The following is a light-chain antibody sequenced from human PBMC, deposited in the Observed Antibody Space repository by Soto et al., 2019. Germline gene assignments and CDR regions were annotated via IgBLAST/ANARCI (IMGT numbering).Light chain of an antibody. CDR3: HQRSNYT. CDR2: DAS. J-gene: IGKJ5*01. V-gene: IGKV3-11*01. CDR1: QSVSSY. Sequence: EIVLTQAPATQSLSPGERATLSCRASQSVSSYLAWYQQKPGQAPRLLIYDASNRATGIPARFSGSGSGTDFTLTISSLEPEDFAVYYCHQRSNYTFGQGTRLEIK.